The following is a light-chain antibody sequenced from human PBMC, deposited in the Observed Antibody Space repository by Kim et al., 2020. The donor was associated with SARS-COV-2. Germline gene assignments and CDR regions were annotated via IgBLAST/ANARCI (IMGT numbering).Light chain of an antibody. J-gene: IGLJ2*01. CDR2: GKN. Sequence: SSELTQDPAVSVALGQTVRITCQGDSLRTYYATWYQQKPGQAPIVVIYGKNNRPSGIPDRFSGSSSGNTASLTITGTQAGDEADYYCNSRDSTVNVVFGG. CDR1: SLRTYY. V-gene: IGLV3-19*01. CDR3: NSRDSTVNVV.